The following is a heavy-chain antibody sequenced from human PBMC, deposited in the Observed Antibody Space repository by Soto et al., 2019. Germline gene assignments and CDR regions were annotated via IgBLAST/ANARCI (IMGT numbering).Heavy chain of an antibody. J-gene: IGHJ4*02. Sequence: QVQLVQSGAEVKKPGSSVKVSCKASGGTFSSYAISWVRQAPGQGLEWMGGIIPIFGTANYAEKFQGRVTITADESTSTAYMELSSLRSEDTAVYYGARDLSDTAMAPNSDYWGQGTLVTVSS. CDR2: IIPIFGTA. D-gene: IGHD5-18*01. CDR3: ARDLSDTAMAPNSDY. V-gene: IGHV1-69*01. CDR1: GGTFSSYA.